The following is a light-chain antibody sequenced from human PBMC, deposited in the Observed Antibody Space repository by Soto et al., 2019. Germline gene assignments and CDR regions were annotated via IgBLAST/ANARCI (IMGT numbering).Light chain of an antibody. CDR2: GAS. Sequence: EIVMTQSPATLSVSPGERATLSCRASQSVSNRLAWYQQRPGQAPRLLIFGASTRATGIPVRFSGSGSGTEFTFTISSLQSEDSAVYYCQQYNNWPPEDTFGQGTKLEIK. J-gene: IGKJ2*01. V-gene: IGKV3-15*01. CDR3: QQYNNWPPEDT. CDR1: QSVSNR.